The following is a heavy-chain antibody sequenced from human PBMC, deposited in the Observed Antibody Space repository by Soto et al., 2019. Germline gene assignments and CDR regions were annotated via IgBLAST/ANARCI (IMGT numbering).Heavy chain of an antibody. V-gene: IGHV1-18*01. Sequence: QAQMVQSGAEVKKPGASVKVSCRTSGYTFTTYGVSWVRQAPGQGLEWMRWISGYNGDITYAERLQGRVTMTTHTSTSTAYMELRSLRPEDTAVYYCARDVELLRLCSTSSCYCAAWGQGTRVTVSS. CDR1: GYTFTTYG. J-gene: IGHJ5*02. D-gene: IGHD2-8*02. CDR3: ARDVELLRLCSTSSCYCAA. CDR2: ISGYNGDI.